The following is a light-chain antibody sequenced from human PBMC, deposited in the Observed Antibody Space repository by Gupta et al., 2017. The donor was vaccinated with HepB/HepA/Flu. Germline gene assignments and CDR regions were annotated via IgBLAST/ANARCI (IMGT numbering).Light chain of an antibody. CDR3: QVWDGDSDHYV. J-gene: IGLJ1*01. V-gene: IGLV3-21*02. CDR2: DDR. Sequence: SYVLTQPPSVSVAPGQTATITCGENNIGRKSVHWYQQKPGQAPLLVFYDDRDRPLGIPERFSGSNSGNTATLTISRVEAGDEADYYCQVWDGDSDHYVFGTGTKVTVL. CDR1: NIGRKS.